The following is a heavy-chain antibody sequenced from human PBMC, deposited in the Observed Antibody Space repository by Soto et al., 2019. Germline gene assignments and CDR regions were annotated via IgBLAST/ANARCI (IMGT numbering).Heavy chain of an antibody. CDR3: ERAQNIFGIITAFDY. CDR2: IYYSGST. J-gene: IGHJ4*02. V-gene: IGHV4-31*03. Sequence: SETLSLTCTVSGGSINSGGYYWSWIRQHPGKGLEWIGYIYYSGSTYYNPSLKSRVTIPIDTSKNQFSLKLSSVTAADTAVYYCERAQNIFGIITAFDYWGQGTLVTVSS. D-gene: IGHD3-3*02. CDR1: GGSINSGGYY.